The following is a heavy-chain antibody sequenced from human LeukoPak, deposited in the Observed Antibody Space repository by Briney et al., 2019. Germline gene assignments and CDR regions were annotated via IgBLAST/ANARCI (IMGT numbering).Heavy chain of an antibody. J-gene: IGHJ4*02. Sequence: SETLSLTCTGAGGSIRTYYWSWIRQPPGKGLEWIGYIYHSGSTNYNPSLKSRVTISVDTSKNQFSLKLSSVTAADTAMYYCARHRTAYYFDYWGQGTLVTVSS. V-gene: IGHV4-59*08. CDR3: ARHRTAYYFDY. CDR2: IYHSGST. CDR1: GGSIRTYY.